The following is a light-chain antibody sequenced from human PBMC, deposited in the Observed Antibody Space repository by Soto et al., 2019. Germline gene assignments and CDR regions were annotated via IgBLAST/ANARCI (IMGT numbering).Light chain of an antibody. CDR2: TAS. V-gene: IGKV1-27*01. CDR1: QGINNY. CDR3: QKYDSAPRT. J-gene: IGKJ1*01. Sequence: DIQMTQSPSSLSSSVGDTFTITFRASQGINNYLAWYQQKPGKPPVLLIYTASTLKPGVPSRFSGSGAGTEFTLTISSLQPEDFATYYCQKYDSAPRTFGQGTKVDI.